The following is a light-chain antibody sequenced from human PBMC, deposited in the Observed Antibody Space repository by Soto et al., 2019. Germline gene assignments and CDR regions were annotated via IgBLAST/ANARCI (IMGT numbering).Light chain of an antibody. J-gene: IGLJ1*01. CDR3: ETWDSNTYA. V-gene: IGLV4-60*02. Sequence: QPVLTQSSSASASLGSSVSLTCTLSSGHSSYIIAWHQQQPGKAPRYSMKLEGSGSYNKGSGVPDRFSGSSSGADRYLTISNLQFEDEADYYCETWDSNTYAFGTGTKLTVL. CDR1: SGHSSYI. CDR2: LEGSGSY.